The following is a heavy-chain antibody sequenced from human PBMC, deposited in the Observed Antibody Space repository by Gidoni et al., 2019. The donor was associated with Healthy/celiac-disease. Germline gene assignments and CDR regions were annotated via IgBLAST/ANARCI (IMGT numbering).Heavy chain of an antibody. Sequence: QVQLLQSGAEVKKPGDSVTVSCKASGYTFTSYDINWVRQATGQGLEWMGWMNPNSGNTGYAQKFQGRVTMTRNTSISTAYLELSSLRSEDTAVYYCAAGYSSSWSDNWFDPWGQGTLVTVSS. CDR2: MNPNSGNT. CDR1: GYTFTSYD. CDR3: AAGYSSSWSDNWFDP. J-gene: IGHJ5*02. D-gene: IGHD6-13*01. V-gene: IGHV1-8*01.